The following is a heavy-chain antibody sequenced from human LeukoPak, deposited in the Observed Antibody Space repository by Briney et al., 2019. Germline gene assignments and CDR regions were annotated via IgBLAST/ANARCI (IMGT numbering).Heavy chain of an antibody. CDR1: GYTFTGYY. Sequence: ASVKVSCKASGYTFTGYYMHWVRQAPGQGLEWMGWINPNSGNTGYAQKFQGRVTITRNTSISTAYMELSSLRSEDTAVYYCARGRSQGTIFGVVITRSYYYMDVWGKGTTVTVSS. D-gene: IGHD3-3*01. CDR3: ARGRSQGTIFGVVITRSYYYMDV. CDR2: INPNSGNT. V-gene: IGHV1-8*03. J-gene: IGHJ6*03.